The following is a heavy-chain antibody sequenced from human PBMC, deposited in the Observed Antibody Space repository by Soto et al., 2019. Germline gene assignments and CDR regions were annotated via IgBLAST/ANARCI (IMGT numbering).Heavy chain of an antibody. CDR2: IIPIIGIA. J-gene: IGHJ1*01. D-gene: IGHD6-19*01. Sequence: QVQLVQSGAEVKKPGSSVKVSCKASGGTFSSYTISWVRQAPGQGLEWMGRIIPIIGIANYAQKFQGRVTITADESTSTAYMELSSLRSEDTAVYYCASDSSGWSRPEYFQHWGQGTLVTVSS. CDR1: GGTFSSYT. CDR3: ASDSSGWSRPEYFQH. V-gene: IGHV1-69*02.